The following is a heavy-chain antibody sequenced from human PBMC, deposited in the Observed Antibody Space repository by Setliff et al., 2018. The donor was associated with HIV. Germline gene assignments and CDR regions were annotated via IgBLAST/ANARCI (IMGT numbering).Heavy chain of an antibody. CDR1: GFTFSSYA. J-gene: IGHJ4*02. D-gene: IGHD3-3*01. CDR3: AKYQIEWLLRSLDS. Sequence: PGGSLRLSCAASGFTFSSYAMSWVRQAQGKGLEWVSAISGSGGSTYYADSVKGRFTISRDDSKNTLYLQLNSLRAEDTAIYYCAKYQIEWLLRSLDSWGQGTLVTVSS. CDR2: ISGSGGST. V-gene: IGHV3-23*01.